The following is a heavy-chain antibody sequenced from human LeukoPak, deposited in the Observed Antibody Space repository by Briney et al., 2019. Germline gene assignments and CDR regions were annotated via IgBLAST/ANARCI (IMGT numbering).Heavy chain of an antibody. V-gene: IGHV3-48*03. J-gene: IGHJ2*01. CDR3: ARGGGNFAL. D-gene: IGHD1-26*01. CDR1: GFTFSSYA. Sequence: GGSLRLSCAASGFTFSSYAMNWVRQAPGEGLEWVSYISSSDTPIYYADSVKGRFTISRDNAENSLYLLMNSLRAEDTAVYYCARGGGNFALWGRGTLVTVSS. CDR2: ISSSDTPI.